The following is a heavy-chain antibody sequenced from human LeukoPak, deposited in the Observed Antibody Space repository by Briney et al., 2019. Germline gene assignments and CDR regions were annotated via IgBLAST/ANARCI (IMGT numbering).Heavy chain of an antibody. D-gene: IGHD6-13*01. CDR2: IYPSGIT. Sequence: SETLSLTCTVSGDSITNYYWSWIRQPAGKGLEWIGRIYPSGITNYNPSLKSRVSISIDTSRNQFSLNLNSVTAADTAVYYCATDLPIAAAGTYFDYWGQGTLVTVSS. CDR3: ATDLPIAAAGTYFDY. V-gene: IGHV4-4*07. J-gene: IGHJ4*02. CDR1: GDSITNYY.